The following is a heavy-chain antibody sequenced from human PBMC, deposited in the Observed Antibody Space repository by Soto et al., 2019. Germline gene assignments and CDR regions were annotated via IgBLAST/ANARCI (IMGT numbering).Heavy chain of an antibody. CDR2: IKSKGHGGTT. J-gene: IGHJ4*01. V-gene: IGHV3-15*07. Sequence: PGGSLRLSCAASGFAFSNAWINWVRQAPGKGLEWVGRIKSKGHGGTTDFAAPVRGRFAISRDDSRNLVYMQMNSLNTEDTAVHYCTTDSYTSVIVVRFDYWGHGTLVTVSS. D-gene: IGHD3-22*01. CDR1: GFAFSNAW. CDR3: TTDSYTSVIVVRFDY.